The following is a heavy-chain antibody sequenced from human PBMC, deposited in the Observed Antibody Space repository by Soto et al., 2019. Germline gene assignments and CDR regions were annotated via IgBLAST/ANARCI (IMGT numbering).Heavy chain of an antibody. V-gene: IGHV3-33*01. CDR3: AREPVGPDYAMDV. CDR1: GFTFSSYG. D-gene: IGHD1-26*01. J-gene: IGHJ6*02. Sequence: QPGGSLRLSCAASGFTFSSYGMHWVRQTPGKGLEWVAVLGFDGGGRYYADSVKGRFTISRDNSKNRLDLQMDSLRVEDTALYYCAREPVGPDYAMDVWGQGTTVTVSS. CDR2: LGFDGGGR.